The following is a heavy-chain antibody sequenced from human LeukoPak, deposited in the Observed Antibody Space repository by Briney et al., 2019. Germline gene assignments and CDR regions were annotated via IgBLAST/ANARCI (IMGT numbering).Heavy chain of an antibody. V-gene: IGHV4-39*01. J-gene: IGHJ4*02. CDR3: ARHYYDSSGSRRDYYFDY. CDR2: VRYSGKT. Sequence: PSETLSLTCTVSGGSISSSSDYWGWFRHPPGKGLEWIGSVRYSGKTYYNPSFKSRLTMSVDTSKSQFSLKLSSVAAADTAVYFCARHYYDSSGSRRDYYFDYWGQGTLVTVSS. D-gene: IGHD3-22*01. CDR1: GGSISSSSDY.